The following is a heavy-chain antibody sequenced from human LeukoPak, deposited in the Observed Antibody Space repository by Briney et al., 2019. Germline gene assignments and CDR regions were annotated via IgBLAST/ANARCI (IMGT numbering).Heavy chain of an antibody. CDR2: IWYDGSNK. CDR1: GFTFSSYG. J-gene: IGHJ3*02. CDR3: AKDRRRITMVRGVIDAFDI. V-gene: IGHV3-33*06. Sequence: GGSLRLSCAASGFTFSSYGMHWVRQAPGKGLEWVAVIWYDGSNKYYADSVKGRFTISRDNSKNTLYLQMNSLRAEDTAVYYCAKDRRRITMVRGVIDAFDIWGQGTMVTVSS. D-gene: IGHD3-10*01.